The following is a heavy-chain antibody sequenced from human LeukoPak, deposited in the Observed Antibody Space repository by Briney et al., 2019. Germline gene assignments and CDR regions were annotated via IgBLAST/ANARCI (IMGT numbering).Heavy chain of an antibody. J-gene: IGHJ3*02. D-gene: IGHD1-26*01. CDR1: GYTFTSYG. V-gene: IGHV1-18*01. CDR2: MSAYNGNT. Sequence: GASVKVSCKASGYTFTSYGISWVRQAPGQGLEWMGWMSAYNGNTNYAQKLQGRLTMTTDTSTSTAYMELRSLRSEDTAVYYCAKSRDSGSYRAPRIAFDIWGQGTMVTVSS. CDR3: AKSRDSGSYRAPRIAFDI.